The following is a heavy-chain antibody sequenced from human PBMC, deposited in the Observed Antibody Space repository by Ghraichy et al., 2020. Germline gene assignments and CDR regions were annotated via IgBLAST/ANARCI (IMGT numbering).Heavy chain of an antibody. CDR1: GVSISSSGDY. D-gene: IGHD2-15*01. V-gene: IGHV4-39*01. CDR3: ARQRRIDWDGGTCYSAWFDP. CDR2: VHYSGST. J-gene: IGHJ5*02. Sequence: SETLSLTCSVSGVSISSSGDYWVWIRQPPGKGLEWIATVHYSGSTYYNPSLSSRATISVDTAKNQFSLRLSSVIVADTALYYCARQRRIDWDGGTCYSAWFDPWGQGTLVTVSS.